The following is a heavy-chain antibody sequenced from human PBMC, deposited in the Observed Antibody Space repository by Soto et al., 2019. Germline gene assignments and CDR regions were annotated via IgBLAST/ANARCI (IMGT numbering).Heavy chain of an antibody. V-gene: IGHV4-31*03. CDR1: GGSISSGGYY. CDR3: AREPYCSGGSCYSGDWFDP. J-gene: IGHJ5*02. CDR2: IYYSGST. D-gene: IGHD2-15*01. Sequence: SETLSLTCTVSGGSISSGGYYWSWIRQHPGKGLEWIGYIYYSGSTYYNPSLKSRVTISVDTSKNQFSLKLSSVTAADTAVYYCAREPYCSGGSCYSGDWFDPWGQGTLVTAS.